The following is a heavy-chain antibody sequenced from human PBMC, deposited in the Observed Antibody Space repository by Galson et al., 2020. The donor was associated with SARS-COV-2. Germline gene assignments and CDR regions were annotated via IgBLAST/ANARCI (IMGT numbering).Heavy chain of an antibody. J-gene: IGHJ4*02. CDR2: INGGDSES. CDR3: ARRIVGGAFDY. V-gene: IGHV5-51*01. CDR1: GYTFTNYW. Sequence: KLGESLKISCKGYGYTFTNYWIAWVRQMPGKGLEWMGIINGGDSESRYSPSFQGQVTISADKSTGTAYLQWSSLKASDTAMYYCARRIVGGAFDYWGQGALVTGS. D-gene: IGHD2-21*01.